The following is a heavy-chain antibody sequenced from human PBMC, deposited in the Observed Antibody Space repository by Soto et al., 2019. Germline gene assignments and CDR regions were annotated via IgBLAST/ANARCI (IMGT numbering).Heavy chain of an antibody. CDR3: ARVRYYDSSGYYVYYFDY. CDR2: ISSSSSYT. J-gene: IGHJ4*02. V-gene: IGHV3-11*06. D-gene: IGHD3-22*01. Sequence: QVQLVESGGGLVKPGGSLRLSCAASGFTFSDYYMSWIRQAPGKGLEWVSYISSSSSYTNYADSVKGRFTISRDNAKNSLYLQMNSLRAEDTAVYYCARVRYYDSSGYYVYYFDYWGQGTLVTVSS. CDR1: GFTFSDYY.